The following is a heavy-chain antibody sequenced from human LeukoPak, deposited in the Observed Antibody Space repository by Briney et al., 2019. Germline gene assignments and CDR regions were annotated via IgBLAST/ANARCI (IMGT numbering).Heavy chain of an antibody. J-gene: IGHJ4*02. CDR2: IYYSGST. CDR1: GGSISSSSYF. CDR3: AAYYYGSGSYTFDY. V-gene: IGHV4-39*07. Sequence: KSSETLSLTCTVSGGSISSSSYFWGWIRQPPGKGLEWIGSIYYSGSTYYNPSLKSRVTISVDTSKHQFSLKLSSVTAADTAVYYCAAYYYGSGSYTFDYWGQGTLVTVSS. D-gene: IGHD3-10*01.